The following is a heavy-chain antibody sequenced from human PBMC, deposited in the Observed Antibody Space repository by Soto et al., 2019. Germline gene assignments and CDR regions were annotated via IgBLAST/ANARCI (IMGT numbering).Heavy chain of an antibody. D-gene: IGHD3-16*02. V-gene: IGHV2-5*02. CDR2: IYWDDDK. J-gene: IGHJ6*02. Sequence: QITLKESGPTLVKPTQTLTLTCTFSGFSLSTGGVGVAWIRQPPGKALEWLALIYWDDDKRYSPSLKSRLAITKDTSKNQVVLIMTNMDPVDTATYYCAHRASPPDLEGQLYPYYYYYGLDVWGQGTTVTVSS. CDR3: AHRASPPDLEGQLYPYYYYYGLDV. CDR1: GFSLSTGGVG.